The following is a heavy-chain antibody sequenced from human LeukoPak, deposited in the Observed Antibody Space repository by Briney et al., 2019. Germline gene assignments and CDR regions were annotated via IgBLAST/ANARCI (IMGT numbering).Heavy chain of an antibody. CDR3: AKLNSYGDY. V-gene: IGHV3-23*01. CDR2: ISGNAVST. Sequence: GGPLRLSCAVSGFTFSNHGMSWVRQAPGKGLEWVSTISGNAVSTYYADSVKGRFTISRDNGKSVVYLQMDSLRAEDTATYYCAKLNSYGDYWGQGILVTISS. J-gene: IGHJ4*02. D-gene: IGHD5-18*01. CDR1: GFTFSNHG.